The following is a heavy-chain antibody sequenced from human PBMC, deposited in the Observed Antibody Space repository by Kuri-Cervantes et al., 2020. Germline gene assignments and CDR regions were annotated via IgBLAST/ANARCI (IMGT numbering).Heavy chain of an antibody. CDR3: ARDRGVGWFDP. J-gene: IGHJ5*02. Sequence: GESLKISCAASGFTVSSNYMSWVRQAPGKGLERVSVIYSGGSTYYADSVKGRFTISRDNAKNSLYLQMNSLRDEDTAVYYCARDRGVGWFDPWGQGTLVTVSS. D-gene: IGHD1-26*01. CDR2: IYSGGST. CDR1: GFTVSSNY. V-gene: IGHV3-53*01.